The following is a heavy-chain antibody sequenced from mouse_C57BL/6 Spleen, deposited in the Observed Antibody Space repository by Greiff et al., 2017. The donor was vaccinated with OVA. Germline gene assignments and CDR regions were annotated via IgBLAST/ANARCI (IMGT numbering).Heavy chain of an antibody. V-gene: IGHV5-6*01. Sequence: EVKLLESGGDLVKPGGSLKLSCAASGFTFSSYGMSWVRQTPDKRLEWVATISSGGSYTYYPASVKGRFTISRDNAKNTLYLQMSSLKSEDTAMYYCARDYYGSRKGYFDVWGTGTTVTVSS. CDR3: ARDYYGSRKGYFDV. J-gene: IGHJ1*03. CDR2: ISSGGSYT. CDR1: GFTFSSYG. D-gene: IGHD1-1*01.